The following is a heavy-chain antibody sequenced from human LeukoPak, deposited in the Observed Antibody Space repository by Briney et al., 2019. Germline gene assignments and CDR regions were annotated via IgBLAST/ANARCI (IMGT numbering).Heavy chain of an antibody. CDR3: ARGPTNGQAFDY. V-gene: IGHV3-7*04. Sequence: GGSLRLSCAASGFTFSSSWMTWVRQAPGKGLEWVASIREDGSQKTAVDSVRGRFTISRDNAKNSVYLQMDSLRAEDTAVYYCARGPTNGQAFDYWGQGTLVSVSS. J-gene: IGHJ4*02. D-gene: IGHD2-8*01. CDR2: IREDGSQK. CDR1: GFTFSSSW.